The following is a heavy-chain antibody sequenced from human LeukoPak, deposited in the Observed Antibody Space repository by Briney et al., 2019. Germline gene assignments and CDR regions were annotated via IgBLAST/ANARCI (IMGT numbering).Heavy chain of an antibody. Sequence: GGCLRLSCAASGFTFSSYTMNWVRQAPGKGLEWVSYISGNSSIIYYADSVKGRFTISRDNAKNSLYLQMNSLRAEDTAVYYCAKDSGYCTNGVCYSFDYWGQGTLVTVSS. CDR2: ISGNSSII. CDR3: AKDSGYCTNGVCYSFDY. V-gene: IGHV3-48*01. D-gene: IGHD2-8*01. J-gene: IGHJ4*02. CDR1: GFTFSSYT.